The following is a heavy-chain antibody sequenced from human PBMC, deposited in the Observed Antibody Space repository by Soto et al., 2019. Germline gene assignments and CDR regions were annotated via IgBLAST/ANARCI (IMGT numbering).Heavy chain of an antibody. Sequence: GGSLRLSCAASGFRFDDYAMHWVRQAPGKGLEWVSGISWSSGSIGYAASVKGRFTISRDNDGNSLFLQMNGLRSDDTALYYCARTTVATGFYYGMDLWGQGTMVTVSS. V-gene: IGHV3-9*01. D-gene: IGHD6-19*01. CDR2: ISWSSGSI. CDR1: GFRFDDYA. J-gene: IGHJ6*02. CDR3: ARTTVATGFYYGMDL.